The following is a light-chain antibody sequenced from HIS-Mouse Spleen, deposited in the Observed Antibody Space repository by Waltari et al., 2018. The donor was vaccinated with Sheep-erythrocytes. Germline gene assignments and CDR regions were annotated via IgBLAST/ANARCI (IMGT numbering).Light chain of an antibody. CDR1: NIGSKS. CDR3: QVWDSSSDHVV. V-gene: IGLV3-21*03. J-gene: IGLJ2*01. CDR2: DDS. Sequence: SYVLTQPPSVSVAPGKTARITCGGNNIGSKSVHWYQQKPGQAPVLVVYDDSDRPSGIPGLFPGSNSGHTATLTISRVEAGDEADYYCQVWDSSSDHVVFGGGTKLTVL.